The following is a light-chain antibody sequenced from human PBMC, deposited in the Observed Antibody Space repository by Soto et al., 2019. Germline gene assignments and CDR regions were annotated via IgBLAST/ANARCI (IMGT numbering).Light chain of an antibody. CDR1: SSDVGGYNY. J-gene: IGLJ1*01. CDR3: SSYTSSSTLV. CDR2: EVS. Sequence: QSALTQPASVSGSAGQSITSSFTGTSSDVGGYNYVSWYQQHPGKAPKLMIYEVSNRPSGVSNRFSGSKSGNTASLTISGLQAEDEADYYCSSYTSSSTLVFGTGTKVTVL. V-gene: IGLV2-14*01.